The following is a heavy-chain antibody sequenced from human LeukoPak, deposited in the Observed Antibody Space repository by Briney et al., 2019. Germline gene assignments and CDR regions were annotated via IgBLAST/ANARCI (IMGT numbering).Heavy chain of an antibody. CDR1: GGSISTYY. CDR3: ARVGSYCFEY. D-gene: IGHD3-10*01. V-gene: IGHV4-59*01. CDR2: IDYSGAT. Sequence: PSETLSLTCTVSGGSISTYYWSWIRQPPGKGLEWIGYIDYSGATNYNPSLKSRVTMSVDTSKHQFFLKLSSVTAADTAVYYCARVGSYCFEYWGQGTLVTVSS. J-gene: IGHJ4*02.